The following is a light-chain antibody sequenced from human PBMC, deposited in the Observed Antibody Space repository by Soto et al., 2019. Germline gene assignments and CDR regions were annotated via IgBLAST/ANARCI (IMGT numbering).Light chain of an antibody. CDR1: QSVSSN. CDR2: GAS. V-gene: IGKV3-15*01. CDR3: QQYHKWPLT. Sequence: EIVMTQSPATLSVSPGEGATLSCRASQSVSSNLAWYQQKPGQAPRLLIYGASTRATGLPARFSGSGSGTEFILTISSLESEDFAVYYCQQYHKWPLTFGGGTKVDIK. J-gene: IGKJ4*01.